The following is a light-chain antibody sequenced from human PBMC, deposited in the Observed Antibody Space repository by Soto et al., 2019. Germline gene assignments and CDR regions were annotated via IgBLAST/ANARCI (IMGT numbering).Light chain of an antibody. J-gene: IGLJ2*01. CDR2: LNSDGSH. Sequence: QLVLTQSPSASASLGASVKLTCTLSSGHSSHAIAWHQQQPEKGPRYLMRLNSDGSHTKGDGIPDRFSGSSSGAERYLTISSLQSEDESDYYCQTWGTGTVVFGGGTKLTVL. CDR1: SGHSSHA. CDR3: QTWGTGTVV. V-gene: IGLV4-69*01.